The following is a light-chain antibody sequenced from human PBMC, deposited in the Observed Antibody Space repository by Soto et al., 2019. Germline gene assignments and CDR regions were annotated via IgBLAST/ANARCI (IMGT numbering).Light chain of an antibody. J-gene: IGKJ3*01. V-gene: IGKV1-9*01. Sequence: DIQLTQSPSFLSASVGDRVTITCRASQGIGSYLAWYQQKSGRAPKLLIYGASTLQSGVPSRFSGSGSGTEFTLTISSLQPEDFATYYCHQLYSDATFTFGPGTKVDIK. CDR3: HQLYSDATFT. CDR2: GAS. CDR1: QGIGSY.